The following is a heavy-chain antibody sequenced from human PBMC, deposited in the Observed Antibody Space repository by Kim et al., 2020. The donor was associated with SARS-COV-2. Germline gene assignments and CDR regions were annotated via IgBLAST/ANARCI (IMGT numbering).Heavy chain of an antibody. CDR2: IHPNSGDT. CDR3: ARGQRDGSSYCEL. Sequence: ASVKVSCKASGYTFTDYYIHWDRQAPGQGLEWMGRIHPNSGDTDYAQKVRDRVTMTRDTSVTTTYMEMSTLRSDDTAVFYCARGQRDGSSYCELWGQGTLVTVSS. V-gene: IGHV1-2*06. D-gene: IGHD1-26*01. J-gene: IGHJ4*02. CDR1: GYTFTDYY.